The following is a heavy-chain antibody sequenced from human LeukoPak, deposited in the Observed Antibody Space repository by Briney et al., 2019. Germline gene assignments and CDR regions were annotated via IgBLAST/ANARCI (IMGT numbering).Heavy chain of an antibody. CDR3: AKDKDGYPTLFDY. Sequence: PGGSLRLSCAASGFTFSSYGMHWVRQAPGKGLEWVAVISYDGSNKYYADSVKGRFTISRDNSKNTLYLQMNSLRAEDTAVYYCAKDKDGYPTLFDYWGQGTLVTVSS. CDR2: ISYDGSNK. J-gene: IGHJ4*02. V-gene: IGHV3-30*18. CDR1: GFTFSSYG. D-gene: IGHD5-24*01.